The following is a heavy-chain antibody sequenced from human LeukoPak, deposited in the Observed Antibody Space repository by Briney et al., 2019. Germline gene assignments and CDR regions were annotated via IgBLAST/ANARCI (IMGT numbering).Heavy chain of an antibody. CDR1: GFTFSSYA. D-gene: IGHD1-26*01. CDR3: AKALGGATTKNPIEY. V-gene: IGHV3-23*01. Sequence: SGGSLRLSCAASGFTFSSYAMSWVRQAPGKGLEWVSSVSGSGGSTYYADSVKGRFTISRDNSKSTLFLQMNSLRAEDTAVYYCAKALGGATTKNPIEYWGQGTLVTVSS. J-gene: IGHJ4*02. CDR2: VSGSGGST.